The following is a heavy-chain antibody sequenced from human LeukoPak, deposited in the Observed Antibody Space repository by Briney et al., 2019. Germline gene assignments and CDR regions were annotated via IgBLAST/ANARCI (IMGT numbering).Heavy chain of an antibody. J-gene: IGHJ4*02. CDR2: TAYDGSNK. CDR1: GFTFSSYS. V-gene: IGHV3-30*18. D-gene: IGHD2-21*02. Sequence: GGSLRLSCAASGFTFSSYSMNWVRQAPGKGLEWVAVTAYDGSNKYYADSVKGRFTISRDNSKNTLYLQMNSLRAEDTAVYYCAKDGNIVVVTGVDYWGQGTLVTVSS. CDR3: AKDGNIVVVTGVDY.